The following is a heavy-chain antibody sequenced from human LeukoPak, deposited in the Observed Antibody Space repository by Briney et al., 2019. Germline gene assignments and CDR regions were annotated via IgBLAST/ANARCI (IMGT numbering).Heavy chain of an antibody. CDR2: INHSGST. V-gene: IGHV4-34*01. Sequence: SETLSLTCAVYGGSFSGYYWSWIRQPPGKGLEWIGEINHSGSTNYNPSLKSRVTISVDTSKNQFSLKLSPVTAADTAVYYCAILRYDFWSGYYRAWGQGTLVTVSS. D-gene: IGHD3-3*01. CDR1: GGSFSGYY. CDR3: AILRYDFWSGYYRA. J-gene: IGHJ5*02.